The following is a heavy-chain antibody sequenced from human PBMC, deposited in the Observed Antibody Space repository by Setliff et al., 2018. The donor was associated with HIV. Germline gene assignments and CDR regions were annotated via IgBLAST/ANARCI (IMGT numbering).Heavy chain of an antibody. CDR1: GGAFSSYA. V-gene: IGHV1-69*05. D-gene: IGHD3-10*01. CDR3: ARLVWFGEGGGV. Sequence: SVKVSCKASGGAFSSYALSWVRQAPGQGLEWMGGIIPIFGTANYAQKFQGRVTITTDESTSTAYMELSSLRPEDTAVYYCARLVWFGEGGGVWGQGTTVTVSS. J-gene: IGHJ6*02. CDR2: IIPIFGTA.